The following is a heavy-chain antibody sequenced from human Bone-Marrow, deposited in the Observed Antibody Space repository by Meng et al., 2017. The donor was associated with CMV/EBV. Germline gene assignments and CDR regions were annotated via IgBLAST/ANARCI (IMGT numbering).Heavy chain of an antibody. CDR3: ARARTPCSSTSCYTVDAFDI. Sequence: GGSLRLSCAASGFTFSSYAMHWVRQAPGKGLEWVAVISYDGSNKYYADSVKGRFTISRDNSKNTLYLQMNSLRAEDTAVYYCARARTPCSSTSCYTVDAFDIWGQGTMVTVS. CDR2: ISYDGSNK. J-gene: IGHJ3*02. CDR1: GFTFSSYA. V-gene: IGHV3-30*04. D-gene: IGHD2-2*02.